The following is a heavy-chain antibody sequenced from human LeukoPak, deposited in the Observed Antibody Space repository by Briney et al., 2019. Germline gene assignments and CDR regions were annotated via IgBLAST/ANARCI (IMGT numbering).Heavy chain of an antibody. CDR1: GYTFTSYY. V-gene: IGHV1-46*01. CDR3: ARELTDSNIVANYYYMDV. Sequence: ASVKVSCKASGYTFTSYYMHWVRQAPGQGLEWMGIINPSGGSTSYAQKFQGRVTMTRDMSTSTVYMELSRLRSDDTAVYYCARELTDSNIVANYYYMDVWGKGTTVTVSS. CDR2: INPSGGST. J-gene: IGHJ6*03. D-gene: IGHD5-12*01.